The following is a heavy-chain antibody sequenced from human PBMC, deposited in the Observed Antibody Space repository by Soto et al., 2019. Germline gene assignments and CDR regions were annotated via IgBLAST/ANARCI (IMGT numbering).Heavy chain of an antibody. CDR2: IYYDGST. CDR1: GGSINSNNYY. Sequence: QLHLQESGPGLVKPSETLSLTCTVSGGSINSNNYYWAWIRQPPGKGLAWIASIYYDGSTYYNSFLKSRVSISVDTSKNHFSLKLSSATAADTAVYCCAKVVVAATRHTDFDSWGQGTLVTVSS. CDR3: AKVVVAATRHTDFDS. J-gene: IGHJ4*02. V-gene: IGHV4-39*02. D-gene: IGHD2-15*01.